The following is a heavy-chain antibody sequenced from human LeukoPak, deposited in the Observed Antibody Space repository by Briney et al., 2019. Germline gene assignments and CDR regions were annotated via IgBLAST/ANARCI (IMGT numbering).Heavy chain of an antibody. CDR1: GFPFYDYT. Sequence: GGSLRLSFAASGFPFYDYTMHWVRQAPGKGLEWVSLISWDGGSTYYADSVKGRFTISRDNSKNSLYLQMNSLRTEDTALYYCAKGHTVTLYYFDYGGQGTLVTVSS. D-gene: IGHD4-11*01. CDR3: AKGHTVTLYYFDY. J-gene: IGHJ4*02. CDR2: ISWDGGST. V-gene: IGHV3-43*01.